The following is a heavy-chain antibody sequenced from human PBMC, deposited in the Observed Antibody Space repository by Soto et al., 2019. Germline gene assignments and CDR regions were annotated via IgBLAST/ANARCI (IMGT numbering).Heavy chain of an antibody. CDR2: ISYDGSNK. Sequence: QVPLVESGGGVVQPGRSLRLSCAASGFTFSSYAMHWVRQAPGKGLEWVAVISYDGSNKYYADSVKGRFTISRDNSKNTLYLQMNSLRAEDTAVYYCARGPYSNYPYYYYGMDVWGQGTTVTVSS. D-gene: IGHD4-4*01. CDR1: GFTFSSYA. J-gene: IGHJ6*02. V-gene: IGHV3-30-3*01. CDR3: ARGPYSNYPYYYYGMDV.